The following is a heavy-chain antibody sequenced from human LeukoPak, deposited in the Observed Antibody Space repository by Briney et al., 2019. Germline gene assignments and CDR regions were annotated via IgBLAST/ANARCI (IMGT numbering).Heavy chain of an antibody. CDR2: IYHSGST. CDR3: ASKAYYDFWSGPFDY. J-gene: IGHJ4*02. V-gene: IGHV4-30-2*01. D-gene: IGHD3-3*01. Sequence: SETLSLTCAVSGGSISSGGYSWSWIRQPPGKGLEWIGYIYHSGSTYYNPSPKSRVTISVDRSKNQFSLKLSSVTAADTAVYYCASKAYYDFWSGPFDYWGQGTLVTVSS. CDR1: GGSISSGGYS.